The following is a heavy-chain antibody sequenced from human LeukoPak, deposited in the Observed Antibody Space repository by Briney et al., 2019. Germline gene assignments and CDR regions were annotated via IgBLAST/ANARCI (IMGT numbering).Heavy chain of an antibody. J-gene: IGHJ4*02. CDR3: ARDHYNILTGYFSY. CDR1: GFTFSNHG. D-gene: IGHD3-9*01. Sequence: GGSLRLSCTASGFTFSNHGMHWVRQAPGKGLEWVSSINPSSNYIYYTDSVKGRFTVSRDNAKNSLFLQMNSLRAEDTAVYYCARDHYNILTGYFSYWGQGTLVAVSS. V-gene: IGHV3-21*01. CDR2: INPSSNYI.